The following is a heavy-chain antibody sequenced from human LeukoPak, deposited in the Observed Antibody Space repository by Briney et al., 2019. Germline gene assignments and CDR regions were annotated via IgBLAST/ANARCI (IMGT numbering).Heavy chain of an antibody. CDR1: GGTFSSYA. V-gene: IGHV1-69*13. CDR3: AREWELRPYFDY. Sequence: SVKVSCKASGGTFSSYAISWVRQAPGQGLEWMGGIIPIFGTANYAQKFQGRVTITADESTSTAYMELSSLRSEDTAVYCCAREWELRPYFDYWGQGTLVTVSS. J-gene: IGHJ4*02. CDR2: IIPIFGTA. D-gene: IGHD1-26*01.